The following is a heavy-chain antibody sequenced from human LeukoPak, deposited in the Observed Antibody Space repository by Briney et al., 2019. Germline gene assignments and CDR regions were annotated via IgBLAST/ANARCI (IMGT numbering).Heavy chain of an antibody. CDR1: GFTVSHNY. V-gene: IGHV3-66*01. Sequence: PGGSLRLSCAASGFTVSHNYMTWVRQAPGKGLEWLSIIYTSGFTYYADPVKGRFTISRDNSKNTLFLQMSGLRAEDTAVYYCARDLTIAARPSDFESWGQGTLVTVSS. D-gene: IGHD6-6*01. J-gene: IGHJ4*02. CDR3: ARDLTIAARPSDFES. CDR2: IYTSGFT.